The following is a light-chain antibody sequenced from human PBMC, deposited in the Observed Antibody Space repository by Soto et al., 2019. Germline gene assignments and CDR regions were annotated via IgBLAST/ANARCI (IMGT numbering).Light chain of an antibody. CDR3: ETWDSNTHTG. CDR2: LEGSGSY. CDR1: SGHSSYI. J-gene: IGLJ3*02. V-gene: IGLV4-60*02. Sequence: QPVLTQSSSASASLGSSVKLTCTLSSGHSSYIIAWHQQQPGKAPRYLMKLEGSGSYNKGSGVPDRFSGSSSGADRYLTIFNLQFEDEADYYCETWDSNTHTGFGGGTKVTVL.